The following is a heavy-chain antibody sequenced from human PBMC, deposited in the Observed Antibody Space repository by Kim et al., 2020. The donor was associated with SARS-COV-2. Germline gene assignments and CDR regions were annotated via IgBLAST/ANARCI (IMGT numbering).Heavy chain of an antibody. Sequence: SETLSLTCAVYGGSFSGYYWSWIRQPPGKGLVWIGEINHSGSTNYNPSLKSRVTISVDTSKNQFSLKLSSVTAADTAVYYCARGGLGSGSYFIRDWFDP. CDR2: INHSGST. CDR1: GGSFSGYY. CDR3: ARGGLGSGSYFIRDWFDP. J-gene: IGHJ5*02. V-gene: IGHV4-34*01. D-gene: IGHD3-10*01.